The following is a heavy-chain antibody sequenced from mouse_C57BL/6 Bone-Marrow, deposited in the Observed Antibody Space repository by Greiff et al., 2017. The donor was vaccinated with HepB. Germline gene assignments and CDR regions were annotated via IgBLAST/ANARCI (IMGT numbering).Heavy chain of an antibody. CDR2: INPSSGYT. CDR3: ARKDWLAY. Sequence: QVQLQQSGAELAKPGASVKLSCKASGYTFTSYWMHWVKQRPGQGLEWIGYINPSSGYTKYNQKFKVKATLTADKSSSTPYMPLSSLTYEDSAVYDCARKDWLAYWGQGTLVTVSA. V-gene: IGHV1-7*01. CDR1: GYTFTSYW. J-gene: IGHJ3*01.